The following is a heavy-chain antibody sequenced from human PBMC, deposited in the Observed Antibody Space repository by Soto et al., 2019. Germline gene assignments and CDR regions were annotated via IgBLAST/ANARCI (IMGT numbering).Heavy chain of an antibody. CDR1: GYTFTGYY. J-gene: IGHJ6*02. V-gene: IGHV1-2*02. Sequence: GASVKVSCKASGYTFTGYYMHWVRQAPGQGLEWMGWINPNSGGTNYAQKFQGRVTMTRDTSISTAYMELSRLRSDDTAVYYCARDLSPFTGLDYYYYYGMDVWGQGTTVTVSS. CDR3: ARDLSPFTGLDYYYYYGMDV. CDR2: INPNSGGT. D-gene: IGHD3-9*01.